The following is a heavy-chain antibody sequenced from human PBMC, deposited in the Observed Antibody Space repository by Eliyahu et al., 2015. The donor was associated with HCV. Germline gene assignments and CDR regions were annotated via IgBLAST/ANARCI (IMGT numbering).Heavy chain of an antibody. V-gene: IGHV4-30-2*01. CDR1: GGSISSGGYS. CDR2: IYHSGST. Sequence: QLQLQESGSGLVKPSQTLSLTCAVSGGSISSGGYSWSWIRQPPGKGLEWIGYIYHSGSTYYNPSLKSRVTISVDRSKNQFSLKLSSVTAADTTVYYCARENYYGSGSALDYWGQGTLVTVSS. D-gene: IGHD3-10*01. CDR3: ARENYYGSGSALDY. J-gene: IGHJ4*02.